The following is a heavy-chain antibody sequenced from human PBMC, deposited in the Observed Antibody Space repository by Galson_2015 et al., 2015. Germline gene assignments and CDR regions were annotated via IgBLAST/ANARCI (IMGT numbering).Heavy chain of an antibody. J-gene: IGHJ4*02. CDR2: ISWSWGKL. CDR3: ARGGGSGTYFFFYFDY. D-gene: IGHD3-10*01. V-gene: IGHV3-9*01. Sequence: TLTLSCAASGFSFDDYAMHWARQAPGKGLDWVSAISWSWGKLGYADSVKGRFTISRDNAKNSLYLQMNSLRAEDTALYYCARGGGSGTYFFFYFDYWGQGTLVTVSS. CDR1: GFSFDDYA.